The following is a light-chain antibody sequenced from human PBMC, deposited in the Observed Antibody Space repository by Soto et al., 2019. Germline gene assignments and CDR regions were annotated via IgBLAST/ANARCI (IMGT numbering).Light chain of an antibody. CDR2: GAS. J-gene: IGKJ1*01. CDR1: QGISNF. CDR3: LNYHSPPWT. V-gene: IGKV1-27*01. Sequence: IPMTQSPSTLSASVGDRVTITCRASQGISNFLAWYQQKRGKVPNLLIYGASTLQSWAPSRFSASGYGTDLTLTLSSLQPEDIATYYCLNYHSPPWTFGQGTKVQLK.